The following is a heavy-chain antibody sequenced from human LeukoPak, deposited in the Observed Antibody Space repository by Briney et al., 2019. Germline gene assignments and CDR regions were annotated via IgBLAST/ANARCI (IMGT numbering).Heavy chain of an antibody. CDR1: GGSISDGGYY. Sequence: PSETLSLTCTVSGGSISDGGYYWSWIRQHPGKGVEWIGYIYDSRTTYYSPALQSRVTISVDTSDNKFSLKLKSLTATDTAVYYCARGGDRRGFDYWGQGTLVTVSS. CDR2: IYDSRTT. V-gene: IGHV4-31*03. CDR3: ARGGDRRGFDY. J-gene: IGHJ4*02. D-gene: IGHD1-14*01.